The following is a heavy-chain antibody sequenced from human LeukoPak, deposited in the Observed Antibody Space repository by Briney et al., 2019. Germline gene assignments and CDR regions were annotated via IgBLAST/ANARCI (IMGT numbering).Heavy chain of an antibody. J-gene: IGHJ1*01. D-gene: IGHD6-13*01. Sequence: PSQTLSLTCTVSGGSTSSGDYYWSWSRQPPGTGLEWIGYIYYSGSTYYNPSLKSRVTISVDTSKNQFSLKLSSVTAADTAVYYCARVAAGPAEYFQHWGQGTLVTVSS. CDR1: GGSTSSGDYY. CDR3: ARVAAGPAEYFQH. V-gene: IGHV4-30-4*01. CDR2: IYYSGST.